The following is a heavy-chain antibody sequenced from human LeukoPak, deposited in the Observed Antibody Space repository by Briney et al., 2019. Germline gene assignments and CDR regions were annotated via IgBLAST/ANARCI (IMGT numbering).Heavy chain of an antibody. V-gene: IGHV4-59*08. Sequence: SETLSLTCTVSGGSISSYYWCWIRQPPGKGLEWIGYIYYSGSINYNPSLKSRVTISVDTSKNQFSLKLSSVTAADTAVYYCATERSTIVVVPAAPFDYWGQGTLVTVSS. D-gene: IGHD2-2*01. CDR3: ATERSTIVVVPAAPFDY. J-gene: IGHJ4*02. CDR2: IYYSGSI. CDR1: GGSISSYY.